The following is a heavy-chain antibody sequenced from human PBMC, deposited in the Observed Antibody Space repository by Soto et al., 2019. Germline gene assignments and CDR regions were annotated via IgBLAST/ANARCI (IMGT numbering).Heavy chain of an antibody. Sequence: SETLSLTCTVSGGSISNYYGSWIRQPPGKGLEWIGYMYSSGSSNYNSSLKSRVTISVDTSKNQISLKLTSVTAAGTAVYYCVRSGHTFGGVIWGQGTLVTVSS. J-gene: IGHJ4*02. CDR2: MYSSGSS. D-gene: IGHD3-16*01. V-gene: IGHV4-59*01. CDR3: VRSGHTFGGVI. CDR1: GGSISNYY.